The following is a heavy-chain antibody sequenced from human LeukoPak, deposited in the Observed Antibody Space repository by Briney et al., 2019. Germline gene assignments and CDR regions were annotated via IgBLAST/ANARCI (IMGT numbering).Heavy chain of an antibody. D-gene: IGHD6-13*01. J-gene: IGHJ4*02. V-gene: IGHV4-38-2*02. Sequence: SETLSLTCTVSGNSISSGYYWGWIRQPPGKGLEWIGSMYHSGSTYYNASLKSRVTISVDTSKNQISLKLSSVTAADMAVYYCARVGIAAAGIEWGQGTLVTVSS. CDR3: ARVGIAAAGIE. CDR2: MYHSGST. CDR1: GNSISSGYY.